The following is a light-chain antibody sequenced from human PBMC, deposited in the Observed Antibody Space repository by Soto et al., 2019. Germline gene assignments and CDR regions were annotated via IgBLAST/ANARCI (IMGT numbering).Light chain of an antibody. CDR1: SSNIGAGYE. CDR3: QSYESSLSCWI. J-gene: IGLJ2*01. CDR2: GNT. V-gene: IGLV1-40*01. Sequence: QSVLTQPPSVSGAPGQRVTISCTGSSSNIGAGYEVHWYQQIPGTAPKLLIYGNTNRPSGVPDRFSASKSGTSASLAITGLQAEDEADYYCQSYESSLSCWIFGGGTKLTVL.